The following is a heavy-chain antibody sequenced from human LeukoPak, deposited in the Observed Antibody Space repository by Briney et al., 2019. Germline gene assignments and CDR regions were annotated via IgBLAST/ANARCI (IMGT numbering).Heavy chain of an antibody. D-gene: IGHD3-9*01. V-gene: IGHV3-48*03. CDR1: GFTFSSYE. CDR3: ARDSYYDTLTGYSHFDY. CDR2: ISSSGSTI. Sequence: PGGSLGLSCAASGFTFSSYEMNWVRQAPGKGLEWVSYISSSGSTIYYADSVKGRFTISRDNAKNSLYLQMNSLRAEDTAVYYCARDSYYDTLTGYSHFDYWGQGTLVTVSS. J-gene: IGHJ4*02.